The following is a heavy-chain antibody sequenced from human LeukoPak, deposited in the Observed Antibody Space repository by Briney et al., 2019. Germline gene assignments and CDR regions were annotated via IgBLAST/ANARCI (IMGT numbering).Heavy chain of an antibody. CDR1: GFTFSSYS. V-gene: IGHV3-21*01. CDR3: ARVLKADTAMSLQDY. CDR2: ISSSSSYI. D-gene: IGHD5-18*01. J-gene: IGHJ4*02. Sequence: KTGGSLRLSCAASGFTFSSYSMNWVRQAPGKGLEWVSSISSSSSYIYYADSVKGRFTISRDNAKNSLYLKMNSLRAEDTAVYYCARVLKADTAMSLQDYWGQGTLVTVSS.